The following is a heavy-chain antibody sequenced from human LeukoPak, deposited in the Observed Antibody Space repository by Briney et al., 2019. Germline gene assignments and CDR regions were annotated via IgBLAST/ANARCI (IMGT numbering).Heavy chain of an antibody. CDR1: GFTFSEYY. J-gene: IGHJ3*01. CDR2: ISSTTGRII. D-gene: IGHD3-10*01. CDR3: ARYYSDAFDA. V-gene: IGHV3-11*04. Sequence: GGALRLSCASSGFTFSEYYMTWVRQAPGKGLEWLSYISSTTGRIIYYAASVKGRFTISRDNTKNSLFLQMVSLRVEDTAVYYFARYYSDAFDAWGQGTVVTVSS.